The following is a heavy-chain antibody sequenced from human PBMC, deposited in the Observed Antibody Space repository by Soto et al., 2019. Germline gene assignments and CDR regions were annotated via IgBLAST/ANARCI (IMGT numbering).Heavy chain of an antibody. CDR1: GFTFSSYW. V-gene: IGHV3-74*01. CDR2: INSDGSST. CDR3: ARGPLVGAPAIYYYGMDV. Sequence: GGSLRLSCAASGFTFSSYWMHWVRQAPGKGLVWVSRINSDGSSTSYADSVKGRFTISRDNAKNTLYLQMNSLRAEDTAVYYCARGPLVGAPAIYYYGMDVSGQGTTVTVSS. D-gene: IGHD1-26*01. J-gene: IGHJ6*02.